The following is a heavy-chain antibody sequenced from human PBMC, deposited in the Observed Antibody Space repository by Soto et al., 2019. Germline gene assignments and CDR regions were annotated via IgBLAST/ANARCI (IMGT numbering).Heavy chain of an antibody. CDR3: ARDYPRYCSSTSCPYNWFDP. CDR1: GYTFTSYA. J-gene: IGHJ5*02. V-gene: IGHV1-3*01. Sequence: ASVKVSCKASGYTFTSYAMLWVRQAPGQRLEWMGWINAGNGNTKYSQKFQGRVTITRDTSASTAYMELSSLRSEDTAVYYCARDYPRYCSSTSCPYNWFDPWGQGTLVTVSS. CDR2: INAGNGNT. D-gene: IGHD2-2*01.